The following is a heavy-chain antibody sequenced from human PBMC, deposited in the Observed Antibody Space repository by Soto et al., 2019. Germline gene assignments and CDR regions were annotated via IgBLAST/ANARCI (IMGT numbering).Heavy chain of an antibody. CDR1: GYTFTSYG. CDR2: ISAYNGNT. V-gene: IGHV1-18*04. Sequence: ASVKVSCKASGYTFTSYGISWVRQAPGQGLEWMGWISAYNGNTNYAQKLQGRVTMTTDTSTSTAYMELRSLRSDDTAVYYRAGYYDFWSGSAGGAFDIWGQGTMVTVSS. CDR3: AGYYDFWSGSAGGAFDI. J-gene: IGHJ3*02. D-gene: IGHD3-3*01.